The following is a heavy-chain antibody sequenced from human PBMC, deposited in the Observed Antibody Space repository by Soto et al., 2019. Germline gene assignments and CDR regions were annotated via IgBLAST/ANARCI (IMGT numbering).Heavy chain of an antibody. J-gene: IGHJ5*02. CDR3: ARLEAVAGPANWFDP. D-gene: IGHD6-19*01. Sequence: PSETLSLTCTVSGGSISSYYWSWIRQPPGKGLEWIGYIYYSGSTNYNPSLKSRVTISVDTSKNQFSLKLSSVTAADTAVYYCARLEAVAGPANWFDPWGQGTLVTVSS. V-gene: IGHV4-59*01. CDR1: GGSISSYY. CDR2: IYYSGST.